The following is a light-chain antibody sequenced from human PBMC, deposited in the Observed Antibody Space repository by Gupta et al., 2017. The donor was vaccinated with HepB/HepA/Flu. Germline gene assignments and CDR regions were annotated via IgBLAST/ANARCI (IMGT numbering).Light chain of an antibody. Sequence: EIVLTQSPATLSLSPGERATLSCRASQSVSSYLAWYQQKPGQAPRLLIYDASNRATGITDRFSGSGSGTDFTRTSSSIEPEDFAGYDGQQLWTFGQGTKVEIK. CDR2: DAS. J-gene: IGKJ1*01. CDR1: QSVSSY. CDR3: QQLWT. V-gene: IGKV3-11*01.